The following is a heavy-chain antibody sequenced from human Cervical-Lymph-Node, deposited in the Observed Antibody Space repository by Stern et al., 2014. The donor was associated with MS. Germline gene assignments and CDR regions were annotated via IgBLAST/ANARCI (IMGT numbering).Heavy chain of an antibody. Sequence: QLVESGGGLVQPGRSLRLSCAASGFTFTDFAMHWVLQAPGKGLEWVSGFSWNTGTIGYADSVKGRFSISRDSAKISLYLQMNSLRVEDTALYYCVARDLRGNNYGYEDWGQGTLVTVSS. D-gene: IGHD5-18*01. CDR1: GFTFTDFA. CDR3: VARDLRGNNYGYED. V-gene: IGHV3-9*01. CDR2: FSWNTGTI. J-gene: IGHJ4*02.